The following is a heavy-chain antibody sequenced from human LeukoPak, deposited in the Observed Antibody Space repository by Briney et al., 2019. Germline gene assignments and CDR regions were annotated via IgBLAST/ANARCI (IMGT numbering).Heavy chain of an antibody. Sequence: SKTLSLTCTVSGGSIGSGRYYWGWIRQPPGKGLEWIGSIYYNEDTYYSPSLKSRVTMSVDTSKNQFSLKLSSVTAADTAVYYCAREPHDFWSGLYYFDYWGQGTLVTVSS. D-gene: IGHD3-3*01. V-gene: IGHV4-39*07. CDR1: GGSIGSGRYY. J-gene: IGHJ4*02. CDR3: AREPHDFWSGLYYFDY. CDR2: IYYNEDT.